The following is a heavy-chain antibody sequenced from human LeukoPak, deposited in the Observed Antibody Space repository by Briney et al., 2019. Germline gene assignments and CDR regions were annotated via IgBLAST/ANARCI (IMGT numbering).Heavy chain of an antibody. CDR3: AKKINYEGYNWFDP. Sequence: GGSLRLSCAASGFSFSNYAMSWVRQVPGKGLEWVSAISSSGGIPYYADSVKGRFTISRDNSKNTVYLQMNSLRAEDTAIYYCAKKINYEGYNWFDPRGQGTLVTVSS. CDR2: ISSSGGIP. CDR1: GFSFSNYA. D-gene: IGHD1-7*01. J-gene: IGHJ5*02. V-gene: IGHV3-23*01.